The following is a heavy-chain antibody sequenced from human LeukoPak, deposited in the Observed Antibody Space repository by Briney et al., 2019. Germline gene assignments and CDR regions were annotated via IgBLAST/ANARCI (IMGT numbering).Heavy chain of an antibody. V-gene: IGHV3-53*01. J-gene: IGHJ5*02. CDR1: GFTVSSNF. CDR3: AIWFGELSGS. CDR2: IYSGGST. D-gene: IGHD3-10*01. Sequence: GGSLRLSCAASGFTVSSNFMSWVRRAPGKGLEWVSVIYSGGSTYYADSVKGRFTISRDNSKNTLYLQMNSLRAEDTAVYYCAIWFGELSGSWGQGTLVTVSS.